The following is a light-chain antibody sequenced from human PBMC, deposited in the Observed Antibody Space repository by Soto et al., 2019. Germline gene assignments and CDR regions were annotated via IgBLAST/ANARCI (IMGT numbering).Light chain of an antibody. CDR3: QQLNSFPIP. CDR1: QGISSF. CDR2: GAS. V-gene: IGKV1-9*01. Sequence: IQLTQSPSSLSASVGARVTLTCRASQGISSFLAWYQQKPGKAPKLLIYGASTLQSGVPSRFSGSGSGTDFTLTIGSLQPEDFATYYCQQLNSFPIPFGPGTKVDIK. J-gene: IGKJ3*01.